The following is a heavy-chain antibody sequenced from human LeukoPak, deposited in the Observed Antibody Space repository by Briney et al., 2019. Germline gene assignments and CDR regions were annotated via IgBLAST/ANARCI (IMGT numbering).Heavy chain of an antibody. CDR1: GFTFDDYA. CDR3: VRGNGPPFDY. V-gene: IGHV3-43*02. J-gene: IGHJ4*02. CDR2: INGSGDST. Sequence: GGSLRLSCAASGFTFDDYAMHWVRRPPGKGLEWVSLINGSGDSTYYAVSVKGRFTISRDNSKNSLYLQMNSLRTEDTALYYCVRGNGPPFDYWGQGTLVIVSS. D-gene: IGHD1-1*01.